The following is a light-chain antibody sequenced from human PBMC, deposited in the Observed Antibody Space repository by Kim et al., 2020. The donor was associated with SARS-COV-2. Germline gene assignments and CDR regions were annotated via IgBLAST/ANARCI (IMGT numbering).Light chain of an antibody. CDR1: QDVRND. J-gene: IGKJ2*01. CDR3: LQGYIYPYT. Sequence: SATGGARVTITGRAGQDVRNDLVWYEQKPGRAPEPLVYSTSTLQSGVPSGFSGSGSGTDFTLTISSLQPEDFAAYYCLQGYIYPYTFGQGTKLEI. CDR2: STS. V-gene: IGKV1-6*01.